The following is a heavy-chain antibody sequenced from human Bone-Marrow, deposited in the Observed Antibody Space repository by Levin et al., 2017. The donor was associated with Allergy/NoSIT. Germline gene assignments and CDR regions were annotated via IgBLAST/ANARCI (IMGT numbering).Heavy chain of an antibody. CDR1: GGSFSGYY. CDR2: INHSGST. J-gene: IGHJ4*02. V-gene: IGHV4-34*01. D-gene: IGHD3-10*01. Sequence: SETLSLTCAVYGGSFSGYYWSWIRQPPGKGLEWIGEINHSGSTNYNPSLKSRVTISVDTSKNQFSLKLSSVTAADTAVYYCARDRTYYYGSGMEGAFDYWGQGTLVTVSS. CDR3: ARDRTYYYGSGMEGAFDY.